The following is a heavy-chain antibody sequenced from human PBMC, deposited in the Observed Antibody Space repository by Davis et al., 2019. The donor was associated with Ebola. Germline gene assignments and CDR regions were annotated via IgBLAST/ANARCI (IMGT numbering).Heavy chain of an antibody. CDR2: ISSHSSTI. CDR1: GFTFNNYN. J-gene: IGHJ4*02. V-gene: IGHV3-48*02. Sequence: GESLKISCAASGFTFNNYNMNWVRQAPGKGLEWISYISSHSSTIYYADSVKGRFTISRDNAKNSLYLQMNSLSDEDTAVYYCASRTNAYYVYWGQGTLVTVSS. D-gene: IGHD3-10*02. CDR3: ASRTNAYYVY.